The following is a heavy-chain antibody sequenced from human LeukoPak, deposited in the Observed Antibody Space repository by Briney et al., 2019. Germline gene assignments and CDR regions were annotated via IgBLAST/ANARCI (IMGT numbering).Heavy chain of an antibody. D-gene: IGHD6-19*01. CDR3: ARQASGSGWPFDY. CDR1: GGSISSYY. CDR2: IYYSGST. Sequence: PSETLSLTCTVSGGSISSYYWSWIRQPPGKGLEWIGYIYYSGSTNYNPSLKSRVTISGDTSKNQFSLKLSSVTAADTAVYYCARQASGSGWPFDYWGQGTLVTVSS. J-gene: IGHJ4*02. V-gene: IGHV4-59*08.